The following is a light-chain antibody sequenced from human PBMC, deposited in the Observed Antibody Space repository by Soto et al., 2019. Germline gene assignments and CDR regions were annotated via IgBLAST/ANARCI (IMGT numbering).Light chain of an antibody. CDR1: QSVSSN. CDR3: QHWET. V-gene: IGKV3-15*01. Sequence: EIVKTQSPATLSVSPGERATLSCRASQSVSSNLAWYQQKPGQAPRLLIYGASTRATGIPARFSGSGSGTEFTLTISSLQSEDFAVYYCQHWETFGQGTKVEIK. J-gene: IGKJ1*01. CDR2: GAS.